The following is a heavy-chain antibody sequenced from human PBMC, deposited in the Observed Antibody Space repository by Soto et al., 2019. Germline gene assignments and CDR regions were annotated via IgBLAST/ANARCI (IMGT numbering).Heavy chain of an antibody. CDR3: ARYDSSGYYWPYYYYGMDL. CDR1: GFTVSSNY. V-gene: IGHV3-21*01. Sequence: GGSLRLSCAASGFTVSSNYMSWVRQAPGKGLEWVSSISSSGSYIYYADSVKGRFTISRDNAKNSLYLQMNSLRAEDTAVYYCARYDSSGYYWPYYYYGMDLWGQGTTVTVSS. J-gene: IGHJ6*02. D-gene: IGHD3-22*01. CDR2: ISSSGSYI.